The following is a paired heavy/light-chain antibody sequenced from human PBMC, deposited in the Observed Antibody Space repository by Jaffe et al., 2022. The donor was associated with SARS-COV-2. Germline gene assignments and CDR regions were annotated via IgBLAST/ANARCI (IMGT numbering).Light chain of an antibody. Sequence: QSALTQPASVSGSPGQSITISCTGTSSDVGGYNYVSWYQQHPGKAPKLMIYEVSNRPSGVSNRFSGSKSGNTASLTISGLQAEDEADYYCSSYTSSSTPPMVFGGGTKLTVL. V-gene: IGLV2-14*01. CDR1: SSDVGGYNY. CDR2: EVS. CDR3: SSYTSSSTPPMV. J-gene: IGLJ2*01.
Heavy chain of an antibody. CDR2: IYSGGST. V-gene: IGHV3-53*01. CDR1: GFTVSSNY. D-gene: IGHD3-22*01. CDR3: ARSRPSPYYYDTSGAFDI. J-gene: IGHJ3*02. Sequence: EVQLVESGGGLIQPGGSLRLSCAASGFTVSSNYMSWVRQAPGKGLEWVSVIYSGGSTYYADSVKGRFTISRDNSKNTLYLQMNSLRAEDTAVYYCARSRPSPYYYDTSGAFDIWGQGTMVTVSS.